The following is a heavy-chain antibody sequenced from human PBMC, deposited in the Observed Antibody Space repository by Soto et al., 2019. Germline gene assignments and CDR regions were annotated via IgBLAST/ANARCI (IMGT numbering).Heavy chain of an antibody. D-gene: IGHD5-12*01. J-gene: IGHJ6*03. CDR3: ARERGGATATLDDYYFYMDV. CDR1: GDSFNDYY. CDR2: INPKGGVT. Sequence: QVPLVQSGAEVRKPGASVTVSCRSSGDSFNDYYIHWVRQAPGQGFEWMGWINPKGGVTKYAQKFQGWVSITRDTSIRTVYMQLSRLRSDDTAGYYCARERGGATATLDDYYFYMDVWGTGTTVTVSS. V-gene: IGHV1-2*04.